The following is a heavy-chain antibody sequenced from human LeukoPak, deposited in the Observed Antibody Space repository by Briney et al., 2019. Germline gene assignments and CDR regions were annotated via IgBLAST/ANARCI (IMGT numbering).Heavy chain of an antibody. D-gene: IGHD2/OR15-2a*01. CDR1: EFTSGSYC. Sequence: AESLTLSCVVSEFTSGSYCMSWVGQAHGEGREWVSYISSGGIGTIYYADSVKGRFTISRDNAKKSLYLQMNNLRAEATAVYYCARNRFYSMDVWGQGTTVTVSS. CDR3: ARNRFYSMDV. J-gene: IGHJ6*02. CDR2: ISSGGIGTI. V-gene: IGHV3-48*04.